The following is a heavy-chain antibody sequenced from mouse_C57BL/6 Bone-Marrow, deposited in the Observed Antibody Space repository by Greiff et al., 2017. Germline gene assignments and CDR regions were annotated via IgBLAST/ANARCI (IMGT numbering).Heavy chain of an antibody. CDR3: ARGRDLWFAY. CDR2: ISDGGSYT. Sequence: EVKLMESGGGLVKPGGSLKLSCAASGFTFSSYAMSWVRQTPEKRLEWVATISDGGSYTYYPDNVKGRFTISRDNAKNNLYLQMSHLKSEDTAMYYCARGRDLWFAYWGQGTLVTVSA. V-gene: IGHV5-4*03. CDR1: GFTFSSYA. J-gene: IGHJ3*01.